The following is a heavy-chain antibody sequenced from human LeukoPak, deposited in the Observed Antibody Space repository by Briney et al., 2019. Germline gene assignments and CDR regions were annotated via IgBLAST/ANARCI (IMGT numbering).Heavy chain of an antibody. J-gene: IGHJ4*02. CDR2: ISGGSGYI. CDR3: AKDVNDYGDYGGGFFDY. CDR1: GFTFSSYS. Sequence: PGGSLRLSCAASGFTFSSYSMNWVRQAPGKGLEWVSYISGGSGYIYYADSVKGRFTISRDNAKNSLYLQMNSLRAEDTALYYCAKDVNDYGDYGGGFFDYWGQGTLVTVSS. V-gene: IGHV3-21*04. D-gene: IGHD4-17*01.